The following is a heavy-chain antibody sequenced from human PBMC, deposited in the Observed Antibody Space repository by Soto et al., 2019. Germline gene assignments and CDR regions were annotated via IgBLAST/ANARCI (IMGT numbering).Heavy chain of an antibody. D-gene: IGHD2-2*01. V-gene: IGHV3-23*01. CDR3: AKDHHTTMPVATDY. Sequence: EVQLLESGGGLVQPGGSLRLSCATSGFTFNTYAMAWIRQAPGKGLEWVSGISDNGGRTYYAASVKGRFTISRDNSKNTLYLQMNSLSPEDTAIYYCAKDHHTTMPVATDYWGQATLVTVSS. CDR1: GFTFNTYA. CDR2: ISDNGGRT. J-gene: IGHJ4*02.